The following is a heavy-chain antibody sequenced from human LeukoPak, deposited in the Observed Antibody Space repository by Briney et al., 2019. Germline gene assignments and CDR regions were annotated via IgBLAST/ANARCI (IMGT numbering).Heavy chain of an antibody. CDR2: INGSGGST. J-gene: IGHJ6*03. CDR1: GFPLRNYA. V-gene: IGHV3-23*01. D-gene: IGHD4-17*01. CDR3: AKDDYAQVLYYYSYYMDV. Sequence: GGSLRLSCAASGFPLRNYAMSWVRQAPGKGLEWVSDINGSGGSTYYADSVKGRFTISRDNPKNMLYLQMNSLRAEDTAVYYCAKDDYAQVLYYYSYYMDVWGNGTTVTVSS.